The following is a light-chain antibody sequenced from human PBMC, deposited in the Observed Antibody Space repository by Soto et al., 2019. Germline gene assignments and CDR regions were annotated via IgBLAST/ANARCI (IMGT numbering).Light chain of an antibody. Sequence: DIVLTQSPGILSLSPGERATLSCRASQSITNSYLAWYQQKPGQAPRLLVYGASSRATGIPDRFSGSGSGTDFTLTISRLEPEDFAVYYCQQYGSSRFTFGPGTKVDIK. CDR3: QQYGSSRFT. CDR2: GAS. J-gene: IGKJ3*01. V-gene: IGKV3-20*01. CDR1: QSITNSY.